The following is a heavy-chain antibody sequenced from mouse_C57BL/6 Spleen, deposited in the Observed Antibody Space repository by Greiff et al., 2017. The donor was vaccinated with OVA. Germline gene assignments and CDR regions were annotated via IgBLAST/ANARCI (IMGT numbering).Heavy chain of an antibody. CDR2: IWSGGST. D-gene: IGHD1-1*01. J-gene: IGHJ4*01. V-gene: IGHV2-2*01. Sequence: QVQLQQSGPGLVQPSQSLSITCTVSGFSFTSYGVHWVRQSPGKGLEWLGVIWSGGSTDYNAAFISRLSISKDNSKSQVFFKMNSLQADDTAIYYCASLITTVVATRAMDYWGQGTSVTVSS. CDR1: GFSFTSYG. CDR3: ASLITTVVATRAMDY.